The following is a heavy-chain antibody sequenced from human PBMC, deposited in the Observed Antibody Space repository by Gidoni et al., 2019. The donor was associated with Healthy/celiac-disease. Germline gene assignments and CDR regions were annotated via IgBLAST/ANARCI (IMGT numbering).Heavy chain of an antibody. CDR1: GFTFSSYW. CDR2: KKQDGSEK. Sequence: EVQLVESGGGLVQPGGSLRLSWAASGFTFSSYWMGWVRQAPGKGLEGVDNKKQDGSEKYYVDSVKGRFTISRDNAKNSLYLQMNSLRAEDTAVYYCARTRGCDYWGQGTLVTVSS. J-gene: IGHJ4*02. CDR3: ARTRGCDY. V-gene: IGHV3-7*01.